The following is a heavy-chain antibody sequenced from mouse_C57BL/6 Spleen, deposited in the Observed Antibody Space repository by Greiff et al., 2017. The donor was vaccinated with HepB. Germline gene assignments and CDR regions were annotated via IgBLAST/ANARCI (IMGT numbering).Heavy chain of an antibody. Sequence: VQLQQPGAELVMPGASVKLSCKASGYTFTSYWMHWVKQRPGQGLEWIGEIDPSDSYTNYNQKFKGKSTLTVDKSSSTAYMQLSSLTSEDSAVYYCARSLITRGYFDYWGQGTTLTVSS. J-gene: IGHJ2*01. D-gene: IGHD1-1*01. CDR1: GYTFTSYW. CDR2: IDPSDSYT. V-gene: IGHV1-69*01. CDR3: ARSLITRGYFDY.